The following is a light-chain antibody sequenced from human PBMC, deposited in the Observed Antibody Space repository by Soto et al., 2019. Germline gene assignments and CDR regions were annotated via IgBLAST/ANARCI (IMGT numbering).Light chain of an antibody. Sequence: EIVMTQSPATLSVSPGERATLSCRTSQSVSDNLAWYQQKPGQAPRLLIYGASTRATGIPARFSGSGSGTEFTLTIGSLQSEDFAVYYCQQYNNWPLTFGGGTNVEIK. CDR1: QSVSDN. V-gene: IGKV3-15*01. CDR2: GAS. CDR3: QQYNNWPLT. J-gene: IGKJ4*01.